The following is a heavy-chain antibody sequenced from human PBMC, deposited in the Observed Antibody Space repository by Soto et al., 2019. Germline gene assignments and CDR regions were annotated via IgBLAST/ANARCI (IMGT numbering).Heavy chain of an antibody. V-gene: IGHV1-18*01. CDR3: ARVPQNYYDSSGYPADY. CDR2: ISAYNGNT. J-gene: IGHJ4*02. CDR1: GYTFTSYG. Sequence: ASVKVSFKASGYTFTSYGISWVRQAPGQGLEWMGWISAYNGNTNYAQKLQGRVTMTTDTSTRTAYMELRSLRSDDTAVYYCARVPQNYYDSSGYPADYWGQGTLVTVSS. D-gene: IGHD3-22*01.